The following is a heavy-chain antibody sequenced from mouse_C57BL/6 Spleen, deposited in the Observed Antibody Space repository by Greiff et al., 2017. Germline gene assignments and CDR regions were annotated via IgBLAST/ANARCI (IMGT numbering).Heavy chain of an antibody. CDR2: IHPNSGST. Sequence: QVQLQQSGAELVKPGASVKLSCKASGYTFTSYWLHWVKQRPGQGLEWIGMIHPNSGSTNYNEKFKSKATLTVDKSSSTAYMQLSSLTAEDSAVYYCARSGSSWCAYWGQGTLGTVSA. V-gene: IGHV1-64*01. CDR3: ARSGSSWCAY. J-gene: IGHJ3*01. D-gene: IGHD1-1*01. CDR1: GYTFTSYW.